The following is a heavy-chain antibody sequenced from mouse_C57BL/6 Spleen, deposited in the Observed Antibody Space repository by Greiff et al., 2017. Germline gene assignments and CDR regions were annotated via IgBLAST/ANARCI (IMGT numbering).Heavy chain of an antibody. CDR3: AREEIYYGYFDV. J-gene: IGHJ1*03. CDR2: IWSGGST. Sequence: QVQLKESGPGLVQPSQSLSITCTVSGFSLTSYGVHWVRQSPGKGLEWLGVIWSGGSTDYNAAFISRLSISKDNSKSQVFFKMNSLQADDTAIYYCAREEIYYGYFDVWGTGTTVTVSS. V-gene: IGHV2-2*01. D-gene: IGHD2-1*01. CDR1: GFSLTSYG.